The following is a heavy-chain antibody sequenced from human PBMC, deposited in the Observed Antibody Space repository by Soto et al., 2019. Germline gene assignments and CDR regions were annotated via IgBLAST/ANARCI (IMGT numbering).Heavy chain of an antibody. Sequence: ASVKVSCKASGYTFTSYGISWVRQAPGQGLEWMGWISAYNGNTNYAQKLQGRVTMTTDTSTSTAYMELRSLRSDDTAVYYCARDSGWLSVKTFPTFDDWGQGTRVTVSS. CDR3: ARDSGWLSVKTFPTFDD. J-gene: IGHJ4*02. V-gene: IGHV1-18*01. CDR1: GYTFTSYG. CDR2: ISAYNGNT. D-gene: IGHD1-26*01.